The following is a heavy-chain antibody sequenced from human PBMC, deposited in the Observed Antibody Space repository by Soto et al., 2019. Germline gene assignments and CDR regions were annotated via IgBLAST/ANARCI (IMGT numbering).Heavy chain of an antibody. CDR2: INHSGST. V-gene: IGHV4-34*01. CDR1: GGYFRGYY. J-gene: IGHJ4*02. Sequence: SEALSLTYAVYGGYFRGYYWSWVRQPPGKWLEWIGEINHSGSTNYNPSLKSRVTISVDTSKNQFSLKLSSVTAADTAVYYCARASVQRIAARPRLTYFDYWGQGTLVTVSS. D-gene: IGHD6-6*01. CDR3: ARASVQRIAARPRLTYFDY.